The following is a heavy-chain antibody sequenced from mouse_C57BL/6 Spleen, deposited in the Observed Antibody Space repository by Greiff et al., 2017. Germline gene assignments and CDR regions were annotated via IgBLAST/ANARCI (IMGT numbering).Heavy chain of an antibody. J-gene: IGHJ4*01. D-gene: IGHD2-1*01. V-gene: IGHV1-54*01. CDR1: GYAFTNYL. CDR3: ARYGNYDY. CDR2: INPGSGGT. Sequence: VQLQQSGAELVRPGTSVKVSCKASGYAFTNYLIEWVKQRPGQGLEWIGVINPGSGGTNYNEKFKGKATLTADKSSSTAYMQLSSLTSEDSAVYFCARYGNYDYWGQGTSVTVSS.